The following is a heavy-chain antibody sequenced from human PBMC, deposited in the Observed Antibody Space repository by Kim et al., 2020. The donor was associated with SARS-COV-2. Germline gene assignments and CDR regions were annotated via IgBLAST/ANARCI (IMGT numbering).Heavy chain of an antibody. J-gene: IGHJ4*02. CDR1: GFTFGDYA. CDR2: ISWNSGSI. D-gene: IGHD3-22*01. CDR3: HTYYYDSSGYYMWDY. Sequence: GGSLRLSCAASGFTFGDYAMHWVRQAPGKGLEWVSGISWNSGSIGYADSVKGRFTISRDNAKNSLYLQMNSLRAEDTALYYCHTYYYDSSGYYMWDYWGQGTLVTVSS. V-gene: IGHV3-9*01.